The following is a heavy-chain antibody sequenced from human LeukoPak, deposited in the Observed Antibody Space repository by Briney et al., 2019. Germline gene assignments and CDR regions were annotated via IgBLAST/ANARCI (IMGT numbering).Heavy chain of an antibody. J-gene: IGHJ3*02. CDR2: ISYDGSNK. D-gene: IGHD3-22*01. CDR3: AKDRAGYYDSSGYYHSDAFDI. CDR1: EFTFSTYA. V-gene: IGHV3-30*04. Sequence: GGSLRLSCAASEFTFSTYAMYWVRQAPGKGLEWVALISYDGSNKYNADSVKGRFTISRDNSKNTLYLQMNSLRAEDTALYYCAKDRAGYYDSSGYYHSDAFDIWGQGTMVTVSS.